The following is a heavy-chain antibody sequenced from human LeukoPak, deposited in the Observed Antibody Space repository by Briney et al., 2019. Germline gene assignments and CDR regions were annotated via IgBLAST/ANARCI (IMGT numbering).Heavy chain of an antibody. J-gene: IGHJ1*01. CDR2: INHSGST. D-gene: IGHD3-22*01. CDR1: GGSFSGYY. Sequence: SETLSLTCAVYGGSFSGYYWSWIRQPPGKGLEWIGEINHSGSTNYNPSLKSRVTISVDTSKNQFSLKLSSVTAADTAVYYCARVRADSSGYYDLRAEYFQHWGQGTLVTVSS. CDR3: ARVRADSSGYYDLRAEYFQH. V-gene: IGHV4-34*01.